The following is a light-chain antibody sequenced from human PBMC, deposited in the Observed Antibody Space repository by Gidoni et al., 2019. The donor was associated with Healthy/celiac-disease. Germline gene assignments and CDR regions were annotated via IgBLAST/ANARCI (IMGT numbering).Light chain of an antibody. CDR1: QGISNY. CDR2: VAS. CDR3: QQYYSYPWT. V-gene: IGKV1-8*01. J-gene: IGKJ1*01. Sequence: AIRMTQSPSSLSASTGDRVTITCRASQGISNYLAWYQQKPGKAPNLLIHVASTLQSGVPSRFSGSGSGTDFTLTISCLQSEDFATYYCQQYYSYPWTFGQGTKVEIK.